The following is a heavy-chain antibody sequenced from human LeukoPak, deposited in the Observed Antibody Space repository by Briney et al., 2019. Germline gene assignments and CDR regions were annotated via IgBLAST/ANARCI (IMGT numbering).Heavy chain of an antibody. D-gene: IGHD3-16*01. Sequence: ASVKLSCTTSRYTFRTFGMSWVRQAPGQGLEWMGWISGYNGNTKYAQTVRDRVTMTTDTSTNTVYMELRSLKPDDTAVYYCARDCSGGDKHPTAYFDFWGQGSLVIVSS. V-gene: IGHV1-18*04. CDR1: RYTFRTFG. CDR2: ISGYNGNT. CDR3: ARDCSGGDKHPTAYFDF. J-gene: IGHJ4*02.